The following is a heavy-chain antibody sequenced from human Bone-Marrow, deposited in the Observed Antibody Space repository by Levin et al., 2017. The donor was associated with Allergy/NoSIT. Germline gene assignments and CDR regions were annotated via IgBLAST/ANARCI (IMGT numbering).Heavy chain of an antibody. CDR3: ARPYYDVLSGYFHWYFDL. CDR2: IYYSGRT. CDR1: GASMNNSY. Sequence: SQTLSLTCHVSGASMNNSYWSWIRQAPGKGLEWIGYIYYSGRTKYNPSLESRVTISLDTSKNQFSLELTSVTAADTAVYYCARPYYDVLSGYFHWYFDLWGRGTQVTVSS. V-gene: IGHV4-59*01. J-gene: IGHJ2*01. D-gene: IGHD3-3*01.